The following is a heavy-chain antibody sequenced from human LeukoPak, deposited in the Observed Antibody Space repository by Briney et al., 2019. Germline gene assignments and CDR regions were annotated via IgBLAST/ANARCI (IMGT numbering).Heavy chain of an antibody. CDR2: IYYSGTT. CDR3: ARDSRWLKNADNGGMDV. J-gene: IGHJ6*03. CDR1: GVSISSDGYY. Sequence: SQTLSLTCTVSGVSISSDGYYWSWIRQHPGKGLEWIGYIYYSGTTYYNPSRNSRVTKSVDTSKNQFFRKLSSVTAADTAVYYCARDSRWLKNADNGGMDVWGKGTTVAVSS. D-gene: IGHD6-13*01. V-gene: IGHV4-31*03.